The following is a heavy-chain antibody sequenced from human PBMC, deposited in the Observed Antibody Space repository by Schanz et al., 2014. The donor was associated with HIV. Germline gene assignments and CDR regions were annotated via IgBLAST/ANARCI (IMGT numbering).Heavy chain of an antibody. D-gene: IGHD1-26*01. J-gene: IGHJ4*02. CDR1: GYTFTAYY. V-gene: IGHV1-2*02. CDR3: ARGVVGATTDVFDY. CDR2: INPNSGGT. Sequence: QVQLVQSGAEVKKPGASVKVSCKASGYTFTAYYIHWVRQAPGQGLEWMGWINPNSGGTNSAQKFQGRVTMSMDTSISTAYMEVRSLRSDDTALYFCARGVVGATTDVFDYWGQGTLVTVSS.